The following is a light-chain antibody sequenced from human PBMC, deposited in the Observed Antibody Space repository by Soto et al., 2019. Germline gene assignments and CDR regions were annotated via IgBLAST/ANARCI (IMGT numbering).Light chain of an antibody. V-gene: IGKV3-20*01. CDR1: QSITSSY. Sequence: EIVLTQSPGTLSLSPGERATLSCRASQSITSSYLAWYQQKPGQAPRLLIYVASSRATGIPDRFSGSGSGTDFTLTIGRLEPEDFAVYYCHQYGSAPYTFGPGTKLEIK. CDR3: HQYGSAPYT. J-gene: IGKJ2*01. CDR2: VAS.